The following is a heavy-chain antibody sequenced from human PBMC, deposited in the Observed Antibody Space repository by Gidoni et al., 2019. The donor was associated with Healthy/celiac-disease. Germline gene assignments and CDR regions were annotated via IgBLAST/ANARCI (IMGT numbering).Heavy chain of an antibody. D-gene: IGHD4-17*01. CDR3: ARDYGDPSYYYYGMDV. J-gene: IGHJ6*02. CDR2: ISAYNGNT. V-gene: IGHV1-18*04. Sequence: QVQLVQSGAEVKKPGASVKVSCQASGYIFPSSGISWVRQDPGQGLEWMGWISAYNGNTNYAQKLQGRVTMTTDTSTSTAYMELRSLRSDDTAVYYCARDYGDPSYYYYGMDVWGQGTTVTVSS. CDR1: GYIFPSSG.